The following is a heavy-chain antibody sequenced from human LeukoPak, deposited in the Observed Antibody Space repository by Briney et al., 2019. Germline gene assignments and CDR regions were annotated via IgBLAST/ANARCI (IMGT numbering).Heavy chain of an antibody. CDR3: ARGGWNKFDY. V-gene: IGHV4-59*01. D-gene: IGHD3-22*01. CDR2: IFYSGTT. J-gene: IGHJ4*02. CDR1: GDSISYFY. Sequence: SETLSLTCSVSGDSISYFYWSWIRQPPGKGLEWIGFIFYSGTTNYNPSLKSRVTISVDTSKNQFSLKLSSVTAADTAVYYCARGGWNKFDYWGQGTLVTVSS.